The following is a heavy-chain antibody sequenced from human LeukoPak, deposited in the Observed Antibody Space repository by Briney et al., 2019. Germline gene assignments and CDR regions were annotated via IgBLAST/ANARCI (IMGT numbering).Heavy chain of an antibody. CDR2: INHSGST. Sequence: PSETLSLTCAVYGGSFSGYYWSWIRQPPGKGLEWIGEINHSGSTNYNPSLKSRVTISVDTSKNQFSLKLSSVTAADTAVYYRARGLSPYYYDSSGYYYDYWGQGTLVTVSS. V-gene: IGHV4-34*01. CDR3: ARGLSPYYYDSSGYYYDY. D-gene: IGHD3-22*01. CDR1: GGSFSGYY. J-gene: IGHJ4*02.